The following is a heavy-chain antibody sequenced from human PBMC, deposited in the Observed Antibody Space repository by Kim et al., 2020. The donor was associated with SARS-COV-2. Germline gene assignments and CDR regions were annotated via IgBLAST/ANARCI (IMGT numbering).Heavy chain of an antibody. V-gene: IGHV3-74*01. Sequence: GGSLRLSCAASGFTFSSYWMHWVRQAPGKGLVWVSRINSDGSSTSYADSVKGRFTISRDNAKNTLYLQMNSLRAEDTAVYYCARVKVVVAAQDAFDIWGQGTMVTVSS. CDR1: GFTFSSYW. D-gene: IGHD2-15*01. J-gene: IGHJ3*02. CDR2: INSDGSST. CDR3: ARVKVVVAAQDAFDI.